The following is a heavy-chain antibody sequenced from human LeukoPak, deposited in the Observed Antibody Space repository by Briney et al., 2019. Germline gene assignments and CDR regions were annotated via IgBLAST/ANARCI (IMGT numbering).Heavy chain of an antibody. CDR1: GFTFSSYS. D-gene: IGHD6-19*01. Sequence: GGSLRPSCAASGFTFSSYSMHWVRQAPGRGLEWVSSISSASAYRYYADSVKGRFTISRDNAKNSLHLQMNSLRAEDSAVYYCTRGPTLIGVAGTWPLDDWGQGTLVTVSS. V-gene: IGHV3-21*01. J-gene: IGHJ4*02. CDR3: TRGPTLIGVAGTWPLDD. CDR2: ISSASAYR.